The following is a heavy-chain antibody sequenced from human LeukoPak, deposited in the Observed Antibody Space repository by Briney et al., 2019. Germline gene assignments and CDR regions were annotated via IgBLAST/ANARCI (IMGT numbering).Heavy chain of an antibody. Sequence: GRSLRLSCAASGFTFDDYAMHWVRQAPGKGLEWVSGIFWNSVTIGYADSVKGRCTISRDNAKNSLYLQMNSLRVEDMALYYCAKGAGVDYYYMDVWGKGTKVTVSS. CDR3: AKGAGVDYYYMDV. J-gene: IGHJ6*03. D-gene: IGHD7-27*01. V-gene: IGHV3-9*03. CDR2: IFWNSVTI. CDR1: GFTFDDYA.